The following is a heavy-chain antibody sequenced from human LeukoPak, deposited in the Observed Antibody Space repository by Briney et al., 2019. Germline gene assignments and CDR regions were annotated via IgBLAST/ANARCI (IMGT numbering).Heavy chain of an antibody. D-gene: IGHD2-2*01. V-gene: IGHV3-23*01. CDR3: ARGYCSSTSCYYDY. CDR1: GFTFSSYA. CDR2: ISGSGAST. Sequence: GSLSLSCAASGFTFSSYAMNWVRQAPGKGLEWVSAISGSGASTYYADSVKGRFTISRDNSKNTLYLQMNSLRAEDTAVYYCARGYCSSTSCYYDYWGQGTLVTVSS. J-gene: IGHJ4*02.